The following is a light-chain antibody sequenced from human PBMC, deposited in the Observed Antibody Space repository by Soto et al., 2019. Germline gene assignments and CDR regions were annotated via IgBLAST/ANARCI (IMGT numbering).Light chain of an antibody. Sequence: DIVLTQTPLSLSVTPGQPASISCKSSQSLSHSDGKTYLYWYLQKPGQPPKLLMYEVSNRFYGVQERVSGSRSGTDFAMKISRVEAEDVGVYYCWQRLRLHVTFGGGAKVEIK. CDR2: EVS. CDR1: QSLSHSDGKTY. V-gene: IGKV2D-29*01. CDR3: WQRLRLHVT. J-gene: IGKJ4*01.